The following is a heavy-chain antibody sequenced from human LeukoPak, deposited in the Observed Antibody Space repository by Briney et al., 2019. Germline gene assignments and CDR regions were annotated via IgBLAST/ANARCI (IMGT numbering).Heavy chain of an antibody. V-gene: IGHV3-21*01. CDR3: ARDCSGTSCYYYYGMDV. Sequence: GGSLRLSCAAPGFTFSSYSMNWVRQAPGKGLEWVSSISSSSSYIYYADSVEGRFTISRDNAKNSLYLQMNSLRAEDTAVYYCARDCSGTSCYYYYGMDVWGQGTTVTVSS. D-gene: IGHD2-2*01. J-gene: IGHJ6*02. CDR1: GFTFSSYS. CDR2: ISSSSSYI.